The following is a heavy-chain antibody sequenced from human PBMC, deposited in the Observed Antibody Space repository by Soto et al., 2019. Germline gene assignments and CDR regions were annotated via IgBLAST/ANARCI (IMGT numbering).Heavy chain of an antibody. V-gene: IGHV5-51*01. CDR1: GYSFTSYW. CDR3: AQSPRLTEAFDI. J-gene: IGHJ3*02. CDR2: IYPGDSDT. Sequence: GESLKISCKFSGYSFTSYWIGWVRQMPGKGLEWMGIIYPGDSDTRYSPSFQGHVTISADKSFTTAYLQWSSLKASDTAMYYCAQSPRLTEAFDIWGQGTMVTVSS.